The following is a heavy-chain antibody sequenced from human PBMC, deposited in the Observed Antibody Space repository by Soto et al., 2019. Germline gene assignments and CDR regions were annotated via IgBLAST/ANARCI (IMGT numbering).Heavy chain of an antibody. CDR1: GYTFTSYG. CDR3: ARDGPYNWNYGWFDP. CDR2: ISAYNGNT. D-gene: IGHD1-7*01. Sequence: ASVKVSCKASGYTFTSYGISWVRQAPGQGLEWMGWISAYNGNTNYAQKLQGRVTMTTDTSTSTAYMGLRSLRSDDTAVYYCARDGPYNWNYGWFDPWGQGTLVTVSS. V-gene: IGHV1-18*01. J-gene: IGHJ5*02.